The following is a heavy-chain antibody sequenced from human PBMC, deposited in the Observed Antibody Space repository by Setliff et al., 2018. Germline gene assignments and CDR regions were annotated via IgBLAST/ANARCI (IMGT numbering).Heavy chain of an antibody. V-gene: IGHV1-18*01. J-gene: IGHJ6*02. Sequence: ASVKVSCKASGYTFTSYGISWVRQAPGQGLEWMGWISAYNGNTNYAQKLQGRVTMTTDTSTRTADRELRSLRSDDTAVYYCARDEAPRYFDCLLGRKYYYYGMDVWGQGTTVTVSS. D-gene: IGHD3-9*01. CDR1: GYTFTSYG. CDR2: ISAYNGNT. CDR3: ARDEAPRYFDCLLGRKYYYYGMDV.